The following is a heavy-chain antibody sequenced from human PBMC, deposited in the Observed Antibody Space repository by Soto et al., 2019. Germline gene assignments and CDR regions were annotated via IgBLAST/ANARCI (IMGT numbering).Heavy chain of an antibody. D-gene: IGHD3-22*01. CDR1: GGSISSSNW. CDR2: IYHSGST. CDR3: AIRYYYDSSGYYRYFDY. V-gene: IGHV4-4*02. Sequence: SETLSLTCAVSGGSISSSNWWSCVRQPPGKGLEWIGEIYHSGSTNYNPSLKSRVTISVDKSKNQFSLKLSSVTAADTAVYYCAIRYYYDSSGYYRYFDYWGQGTLVTVSS. J-gene: IGHJ4*02.